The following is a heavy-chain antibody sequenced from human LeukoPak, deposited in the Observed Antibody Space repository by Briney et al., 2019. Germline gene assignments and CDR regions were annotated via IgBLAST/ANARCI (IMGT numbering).Heavy chain of an antibody. Sequence: SETLSLTCTVSGGSISSSSYYWAWIRQSPGKGLEWVGSIYYSGSTYYNPSLRSRVTISVGTSKNQFSLKLSSVTAADTAVYYCARGYGSGSYYFDYWGQGTLVTVSS. V-gene: IGHV4-39*07. D-gene: IGHD3-10*01. CDR1: GGSISSSSYY. CDR2: IYYSGST. J-gene: IGHJ4*02. CDR3: ARGYGSGSYYFDY.